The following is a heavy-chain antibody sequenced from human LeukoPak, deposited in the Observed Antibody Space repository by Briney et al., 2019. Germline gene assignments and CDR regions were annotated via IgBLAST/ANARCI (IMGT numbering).Heavy chain of an antibody. Sequence: SETLSLTCTVSGYSISSGYYWGWIRQPPGKGLEWIGSIYHSGSTYYNPSLKSRVTISVDTSKNQFTLKLSSVTAADTAVYYCARDLVVITTSGDWFDPWGQGTLVTVSS. CDR2: IYHSGST. V-gene: IGHV4-38-2*02. D-gene: IGHD3-22*01. CDR1: GYSISSGYY. CDR3: ARDLVVITTSGDWFDP. J-gene: IGHJ5*02.